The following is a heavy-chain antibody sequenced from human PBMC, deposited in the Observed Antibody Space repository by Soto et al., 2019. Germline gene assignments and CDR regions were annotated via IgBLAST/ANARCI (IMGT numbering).Heavy chain of an antibody. V-gene: IGHV3-21*01. CDR2: ISSSSSYI. CDR1: GFTFSSYS. D-gene: IGHD3-16*02. CDR3: AREEDYVWGGYRYYYGMDV. J-gene: IGHJ6*02. Sequence: PGGSLRLSCAASGFTFSSYSMNWVRQAPGKGLEWVSSISSSSSYIYYADSVKGRFTISRDNAKNSLYLQMNSLRAEDTAVYYCAREEDYVWGGYRYYYGMDVWGQGTTVTVSS.